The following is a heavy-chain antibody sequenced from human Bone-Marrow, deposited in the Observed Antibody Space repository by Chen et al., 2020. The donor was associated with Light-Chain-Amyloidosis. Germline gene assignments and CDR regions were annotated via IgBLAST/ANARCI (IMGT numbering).Heavy chain of an antibody. V-gene: IGHV4-61*02. CDR1: GASMTNGSHY. Sequence: GSGPGLVKPSQTLSLTCSVSGASMTNGSHYWSWIRLPAGKGLEWIGRIYTSGNTNYSPSLKSRVTISVDTSKNQFSLKLNSVTAADTAVYYCAREETAMGRGQFLNFFYYMDVWGKGTTVTVSS. CDR3: AREETAMGRGQFLNFFYYMDV. D-gene: IGHD5-18*01. J-gene: IGHJ6*03. CDR2: IYTSGNT.